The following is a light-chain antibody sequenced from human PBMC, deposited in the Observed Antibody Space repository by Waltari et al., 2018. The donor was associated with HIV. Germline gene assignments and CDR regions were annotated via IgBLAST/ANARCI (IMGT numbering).Light chain of an antibody. Sequence: TLSCRASQSVSSNLAWYQQKPGQAPRLLIYGASTRATGIPARFSGSGSGTEFTLTISSLQSEDFAVYYCQQYNNWPPSYTFGQGTKLEIK. CDR3: QQYNNWPPSYT. V-gene: IGKV3-15*01. CDR2: GAS. J-gene: IGKJ2*01. CDR1: QSVSSN.